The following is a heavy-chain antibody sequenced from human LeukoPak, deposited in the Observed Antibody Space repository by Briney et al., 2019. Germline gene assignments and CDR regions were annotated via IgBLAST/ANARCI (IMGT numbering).Heavy chain of an antibody. CDR2: IYYSGST. V-gene: IGHV4-59*13. D-gene: IGHD3-3*01. Sequence: SETLSLTCTVSGGSISSYYWSWIRKPPGKGLKWIGYIYYSGSTNYNPSLKSRVTISVDTSKNQFSLKLNSVTAADTAVYYCARGDFWSGYYNNYYYYMDVWGKGTTVTVSS. CDR1: GGSISSYY. CDR3: ARGDFWSGYYNNYYYYMDV. J-gene: IGHJ6*03.